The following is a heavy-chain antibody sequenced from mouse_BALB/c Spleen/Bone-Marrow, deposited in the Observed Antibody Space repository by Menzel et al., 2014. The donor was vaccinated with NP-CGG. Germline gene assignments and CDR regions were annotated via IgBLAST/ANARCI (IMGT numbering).Heavy chain of an antibody. CDR1: GYTFTSYW. CDR3: ARRTTTVVATDY. V-gene: IGHV1S81*02. Sequence: VQLQQSGAELVKPGASVKLSCKASGYTFTSYWMHWVKQRPGQGLEWIGEINPSNGRTNYNEKFKSKATLTVDKSSSSAYMQLSSLTSEDSAVYYCARRTTTVVATDYWGQCTTLTVSS. D-gene: IGHD1-1*01. CDR2: INPSNGRT. J-gene: IGHJ2*01.